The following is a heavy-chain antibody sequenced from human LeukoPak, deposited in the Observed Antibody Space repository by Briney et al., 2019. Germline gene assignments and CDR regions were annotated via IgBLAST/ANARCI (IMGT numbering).Heavy chain of an antibody. J-gene: IGHJ4*02. CDR1: GGSISSYY. CDR3: ARGRTFDN. V-gene: IGHV4-59*07. Sequence: SDTRSLTCTVSGGSISSYYWSWIRQPPGKGLEWIGNIYDRGSTKYNPSLKSRVTISVDTSKNQFSLRLSSVTAADTAVYYCARGRTFDNWGQGTLVTVSS. CDR2: IYDRGST.